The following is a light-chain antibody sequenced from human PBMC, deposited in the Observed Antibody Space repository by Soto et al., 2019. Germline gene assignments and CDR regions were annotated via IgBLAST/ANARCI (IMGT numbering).Light chain of an antibody. CDR2: GAS. Sequence: EIVMTQSPATLSVSPGERATLSCRASQSISNNLAWYHQRPGQAPRLLIYGASTRATGIPARFSGSGSGTEFTLIISRLQSEDFAVYYCQQYNNWWTFGKGTRVEIK. CDR3: QQYNNWWT. CDR1: QSISNN. V-gene: IGKV3-15*01. J-gene: IGKJ1*01.